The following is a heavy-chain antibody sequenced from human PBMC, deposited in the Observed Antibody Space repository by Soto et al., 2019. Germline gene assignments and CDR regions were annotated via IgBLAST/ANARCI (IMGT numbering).Heavy chain of an antibody. CDR3: AGHSSGVPGYYYGMDV. Sequence: SVKIACETSACSFSSYTISWVRQAPGQGLEWMRGIIPIFDTADYAQKFQGRVTITADESTNTAYMELSSLRSEDTAVYYCAGHSSGVPGYYYGMDVWGQGTTVTVSS. CDR2: IIPIFDTA. D-gene: IGHD3-22*01. J-gene: IGHJ6*02. V-gene: IGHV1-69*13. CDR1: ACSFSSYT.